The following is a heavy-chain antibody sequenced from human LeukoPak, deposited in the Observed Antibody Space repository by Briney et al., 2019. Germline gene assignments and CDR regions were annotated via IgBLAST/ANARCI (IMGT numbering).Heavy chain of an antibody. CDR3: ARAAYYYYFMDI. J-gene: IGHJ6*03. V-gene: IGHV4-34*01. CDR2: IYYSGST. Sequence: SETLSLTCAVYGGSFSGYYWGWIRQPPGKGLEWIGSIYYSGSTYYNPSLESRVTISVDTSKNQFSLKLSSVTAADTAVYYCARAAYYYYFMDIWDKGTTVTVSS. CDR1: GGSFSGYY.